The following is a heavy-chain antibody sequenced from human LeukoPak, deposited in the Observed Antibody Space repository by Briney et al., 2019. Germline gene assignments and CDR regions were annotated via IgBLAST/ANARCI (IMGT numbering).Heavy chain of an antibody. J-gene: IGHJ4*02. CDR3: AHSGSYIDY. V-gene: IGHV3-48*01. CDR1: GFTFSSYS. Sequence: PGGSLRLSCAASGFTFSSYSMNWVRQAPGKGLEWVSYISSSSSTIYYADSVKGRFTISRDNAKNSLYLQMNSLRAEDTAVYYCAHSGSYIDYWGQGTLVTVSS. D-gene: IGHD1-26*01. CDR2: ISSSSSTI.